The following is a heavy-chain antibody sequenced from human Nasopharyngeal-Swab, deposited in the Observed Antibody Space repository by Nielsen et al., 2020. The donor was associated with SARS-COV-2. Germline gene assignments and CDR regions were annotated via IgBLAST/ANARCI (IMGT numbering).Heavy chain of an antibody. D-gene: IGHD3-22*01. CDR3: ARGHYYDSSGSFAFDI. CDR1: GYTFTGYY. V-gene: IGHV1-2*06. Sequence: ASVKVSCKASGYTFTGYYMHWVRQAPGQGLEWMGRINPNSGGTNYAQKFQGRVTMTRDTSISTAYMELSSLRSEDTAVYYCARGHYYDSSGSFAFDIWGQGTMVTVSS. J-gene: IGHJ3*02. CDR2: INPNSGGT.